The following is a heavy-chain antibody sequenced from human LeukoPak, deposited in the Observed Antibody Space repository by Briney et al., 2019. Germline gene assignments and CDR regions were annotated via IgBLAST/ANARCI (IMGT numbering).Heavy chain of an antibody. V-gene: IGHV3-30*02. D-gene: IGHD5-24*01. Sequence: PGGSLRLSCAASGFTFSSYGMHWLRQSPGKGLEWVAFIQYDGSNKYYADSMKGRFTISRDNSKNSLYLQMNSLRTEDTAVYYCAKNQMRNWFGPWGQGTLVTVSS. J-gene: IGHJ5*02. CDR1: GFTFSSYG. CDR3: AKNQMRNWFGP. CDR2: IQYDGSNK.